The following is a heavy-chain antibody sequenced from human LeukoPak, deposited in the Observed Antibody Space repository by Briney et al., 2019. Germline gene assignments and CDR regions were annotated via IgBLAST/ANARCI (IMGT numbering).Heavy chain of an antibody. CDR1: GFTFNDYY. Sequence: WGSLRLSCAASGFTFNDYYMSWIRQAPGKGLEWLSYINIGGTNTHYADAVKGRFTISRDNAKKSLYLEMNNLRAEDTAVYYCATDGAGFDTWGQGVLVTVSS. CDR2: INIGGTNT. V-gene: IGHV3-11*01. CDR3: ATDGAGFDT. J-gene: IGHJ5*02.